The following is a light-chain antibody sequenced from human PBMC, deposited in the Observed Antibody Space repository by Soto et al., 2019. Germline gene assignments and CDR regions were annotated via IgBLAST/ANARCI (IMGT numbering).Light chain of an antibody. CDR2: GAS. CDR3: QQYGSSPRT. J-gene: IGKJ4*01. Sequence: ERVRTQSPATLCGSPLEISSLSCGASQSVSSNLAWYHQKPGQAPRLLIYGASTRATGIPARFSGSGSGTDFTLTISRLEPEDFAVYYCQQYGSSPRTFGGGTKADIK. V-gene: IGKV3-15*01. CDR1: QSVSSN.